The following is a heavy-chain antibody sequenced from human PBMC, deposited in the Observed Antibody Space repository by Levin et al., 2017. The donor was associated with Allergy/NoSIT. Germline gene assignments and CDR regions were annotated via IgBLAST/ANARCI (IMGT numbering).Heavy chain of an antibody. V-gene: IGHV3-21*01. CDR3: AIISTSSSDFDY. Sequence: GGSLRLSCAASGFTFSSYNMNWVRQAPGKGLEWVSFISSRSSYIYYADSVKGRFTISRDNTKNSQYLQMNSLRAEDTAVYYCAIISTSSSDFDYWGQGTLVTVSS. D-gene: IGHD6-6*01. CDR1: GFTFSSYN. CDR2: ISSRSSYI. J-gene: IGHJ4*02.